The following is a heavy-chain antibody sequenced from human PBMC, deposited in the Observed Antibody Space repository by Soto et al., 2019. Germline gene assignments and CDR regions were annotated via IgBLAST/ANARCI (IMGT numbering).Heavy chain of an antibody. CDR2: MKSKTDGGTT. CDR3: TAEWGLEGMQSSGGSLAMDY. CDR1: GFTFSNAW. D-gene: IGHD2-15*01. J-gene: IGHJ4*02. Sequence: GGSLRLSCAASGFTFSNAWMSWVRQAPGKGLEWVGRMKSKTDGGTTDYAAHVKGRFTIPRDDSNNTLYLQMNSLKTEDTAVYYCTAEWGLEGMQSSGGSLAMDYWGQGTLVTVSS. V-gene: IGHV3-15*01.